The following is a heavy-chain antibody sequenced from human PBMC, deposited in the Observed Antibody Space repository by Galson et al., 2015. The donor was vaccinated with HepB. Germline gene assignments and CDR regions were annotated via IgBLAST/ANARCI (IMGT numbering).Heavy chain of an antibody. CDR3: AKVHRIAVAGTYDY. D-gene: IGHD6-19*01. CDR2: ISGSGAST. V-gene: IGHV3-23*01. CDR1: GFTFSSYA. J-gene: IGHJ4*02. Sequence: SLRLSCAASGFTFSSYALTWVRQPSGKGLEWVSAISGSGASTYYADPVKGRFTISRDNSKNTLYLQMNSLRAEDTAVYYCAKVHRIAVAGTYDYWGQGTLVTVSS.